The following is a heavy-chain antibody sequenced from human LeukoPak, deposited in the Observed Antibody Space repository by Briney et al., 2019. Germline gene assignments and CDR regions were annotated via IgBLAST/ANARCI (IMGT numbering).Heavy chain of an antibody. V-gene: IGHV1-2*02. Sequence: GASVKVSCKASGYTFTGYYMHWVRQAPGQGLEWMGWINPNSGGTNYAQKFQGRVTMTRDTSISTAYMELSRLRSDDTAVYYCARVGVVVPAARFDYWGQGTLVTVSS. D-gene: IGHD2-2*01. CDR2: INPNSGGT. CDR3: ARVGVVVPAARFDY. CDR1: GYTFTGYY. J-gene: IGHJ4*02.